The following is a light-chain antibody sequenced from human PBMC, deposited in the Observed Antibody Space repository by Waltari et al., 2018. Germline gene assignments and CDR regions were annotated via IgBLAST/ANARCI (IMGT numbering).Light chain of an antibody. V-gene: IGKV2-28*01. CDR3: MQTLQTPKT. CDR2: LGS. Sequence: EIVMTQSPLSLPVTPGEPASISCRSSQSLLYCNGNNYLDWYLQKPGQSPQLLIYLGSNRASGVPDRISGSGSGTDFTLKISRVEAEDVGIYYCMQTLQTPKTFGQGTKVEIK. J-gene: IGKJ1*01. CDR1: QSLLYCNGNNY.